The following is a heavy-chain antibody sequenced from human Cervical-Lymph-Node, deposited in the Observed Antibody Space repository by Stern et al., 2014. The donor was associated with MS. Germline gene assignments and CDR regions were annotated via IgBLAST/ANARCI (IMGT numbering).Heavy chain of an antibody. CDR1: GFTFSDYA. CDR3: AKDRELVVVTFDS. V-gene: IGHV3-23*04. CDR2: ISLSGGST. Sequence: EVQLVQSGGGLVQPGGSLRLSWAASGFTFSDYAMSWVRQAPGEGMEWVSAISLSGGSTFYADSVQGRFTISRDNSKNTLYLQMNSLRAEDTAVYYCAKDRELVVVTFDSWGQGTLVTVSS. D-gene: IGHD2-15*01. J-gene: IGHJ4*02.